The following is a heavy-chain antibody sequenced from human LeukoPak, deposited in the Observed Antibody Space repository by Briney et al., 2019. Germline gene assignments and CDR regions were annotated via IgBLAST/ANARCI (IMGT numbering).Heavy chain of an antibody. J-gene: IGHJ4*02. CDR1: GLTFSDYA. V-gene: IGHV3-23*01. D-gene: IGHD2-15*01. CDR2: ITSGFTP. Sequence: PGGSLRLSCAACGLTFSDYAMSWFRQAPGKGLEWVSGITSGFTPHYADSVKGRFTISRDNSKNTFHLQLNSLRAEDTAVYYCAKDYSDSRVADVFFEYWGQGTLVTVSS. CDR3: AKDYSDSRVADVFFEY.